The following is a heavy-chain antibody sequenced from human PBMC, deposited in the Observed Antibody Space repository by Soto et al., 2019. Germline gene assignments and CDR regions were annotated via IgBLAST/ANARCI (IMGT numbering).Heavy chain of an antibody. Sequence: SVKVSCKASGGSFGNSAINWVRQTPGQGLEWLGGFIPVYRTLNYAQKFQGRVTITADESTGTAYMTLSSLASDDTAVYYCATGVIWIGYFTVGSWGQGIRVTVSS. CDR2: FIPVYRTL. J-gene: IGHJ4*02. D-gene: IGHD3-3*01. CDR3: ATGVIWIGYFTVGS. CDR1: GGSFGNSA. V-gene: IGHV1-69*13.